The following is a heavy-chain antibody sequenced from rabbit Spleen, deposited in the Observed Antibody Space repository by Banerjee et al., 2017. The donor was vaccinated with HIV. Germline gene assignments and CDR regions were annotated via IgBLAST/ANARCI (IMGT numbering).Heavy chain of an antibody. V-gene: IGHV1S40*01. CDR1: GFSFSSNYY. CDR3: ARDLVVVIGWNFSL. Sequence: QSLEESGGGLVQPEGSLTLTCTASGFSFSSNYYMCWVRQAPGKGLECIACIYAGSSGSTYYASWATGRFTISRTSSITVTLQMTSLTAADTATYFCARDLVVVIGWNFSLWGPGTLVTVS. J-gene: IGHJ4*01. D-gene: IGHD8-1*01. CDR2: IYAGSSGST.